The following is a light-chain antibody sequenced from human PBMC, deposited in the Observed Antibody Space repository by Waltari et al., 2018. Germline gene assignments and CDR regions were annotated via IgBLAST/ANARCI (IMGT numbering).Light chain of an antibody. V-gene: IGKV1-5*03. CDR2: RTS. Sequence: DVQMTQSPSTLSASVGDRVTITCRASQSSTNWLAWYQQKPGKAPKLLIYRTSNLESGVPSRFSGSGSVTEFTLTISSLQADDFATYYCQHYGTLWTFGQGTKVEVK. CDR3: QHYGTLWT. J-gene: IGKJ1*01. CDR1: QSSTNW.